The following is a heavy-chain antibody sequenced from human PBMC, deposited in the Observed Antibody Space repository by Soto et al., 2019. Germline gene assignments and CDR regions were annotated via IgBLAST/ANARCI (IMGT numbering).Heavy chain of an antibody. J-gene: IGHJ6*03. CDR2: IYYSGST. CDR1: GGSISSYY. Sequence: SETLSLTCTVSGGSISSYYWSWIRQPPGKGLEWIGYIYYSGSTNYNPSIKSRVTISVDTSKNQFSLKLSSVTAADTAVYYCARALGYCSSTSCFFSLLYMDVWGKGTTVTVSS. D-gene: IGHD2-2*01. CDR3: ARALGYCSSTSCFFSLLYMDV. V-gene: IGHV4-59*01.